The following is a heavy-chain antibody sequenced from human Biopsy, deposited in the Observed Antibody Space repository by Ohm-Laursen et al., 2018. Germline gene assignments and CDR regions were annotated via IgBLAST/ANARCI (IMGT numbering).Heavy chain of an antibody. V-gene: IGHV1-18*01. CDR1: GYTFPSYG. D-gene: IGHD3-22*01. J-gene: IGHJ6*02. CDR3: AREEDNSGYDYYGMDV. Sequence: VASVKVSCKASGYTFPSYGISWVRQAPGQGLEWMGWISAYNGNRNYAQKFQGRVTMTTDTSTSTAYMELRSLRSDDTAVYFCAREEDNSGYDYYGMDVWGQGTTVFVSS. CDR2: ISAYNGNR.